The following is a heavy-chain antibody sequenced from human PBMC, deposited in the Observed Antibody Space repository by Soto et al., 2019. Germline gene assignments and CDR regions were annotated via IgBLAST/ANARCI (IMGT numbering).Heavy chain of an antibody. V-gene: IGHV1-24*01. D-gene: IGHD2-2*01. Sequence: QVPLVQSGAEVKKPGASVKVSCKVSGYTLTELSMHWVRQAPGKGLEWMGGFDPEDGETIYAQKFQGRVTMTEDTSTDTAYMELSSLRSEDTAVYYCATHADCSSTSCYRPLDYWGQGTLVTVSS. CDR1: GYTLTELS. CDR3: ATHADCSSTSCYRPLDY. J-gene: IGHJ4*02. CDR2: FDPEDGET.